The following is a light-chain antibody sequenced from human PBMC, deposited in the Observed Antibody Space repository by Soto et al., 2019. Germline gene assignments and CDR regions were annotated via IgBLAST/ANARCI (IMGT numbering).Light chain of an antibody. CDR1: QSVSSSH. V-gene: IGKV3D-15*01. J-gene: IGKJ4*01. CDR2: AAS. CDR3: QQYNNWPLT. Sequence: EIVLTQSPDTLSLSPGERATLSCRASQSVSSSHLAWYQHKPGQAPRLLIYAASSRATGSPDRFSGGGSGTEFTLTISSLQSEDFAVYYCQQYNNWPLTFGGGTKVDIK.